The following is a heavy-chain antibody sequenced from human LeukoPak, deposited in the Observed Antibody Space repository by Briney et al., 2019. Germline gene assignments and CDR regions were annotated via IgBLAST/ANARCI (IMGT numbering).Heavy chain of an antibody. CDR2: IYSGGST. V-gene: IGHV3-66*01. CDR1: GFTVSSNY. CDR3: ARDMDSSGYYFDY. Sequence: GGSLRLSCAASGFTVSSNYMSWVRQAPGKGLEWVSVIYSGGSTYYADSVKGRFTISRDNSKNTLYLQMNSLRAEDTAVYYCARDMDSSGYYFDYWGQGTLVTVSS. D-gene: IGHD3-22*01. J-gene: IGHJ4*02.